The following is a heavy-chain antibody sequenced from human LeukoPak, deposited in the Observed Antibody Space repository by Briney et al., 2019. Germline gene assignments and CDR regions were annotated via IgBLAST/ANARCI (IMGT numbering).Heavy chain of an antibody. Sequence: PSETLSLTCTVSGGSISSYYWSWIRQPAGKGLEWIGRFHTSGSTNYNTSLKSRVTMSVDTSKNQFSLKLSSVTAADTAVYYCARDKGRYGSGTLNWFDPWGQGTLVTVSS. V-gene: IGHV4-4*07. J-gene: IGHJ5*02. D-gene: IGHD3-10*01. CDR3: ARDKGRYGSGTLNWFDP. CDR1: GGSISSYY. CDR2: FHTSGST.